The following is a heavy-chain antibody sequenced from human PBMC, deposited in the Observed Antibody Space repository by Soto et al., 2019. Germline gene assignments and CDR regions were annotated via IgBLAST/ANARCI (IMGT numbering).Heavy chain of an antibody. CDR2: IYYSGST. V-gene: IGHV4-31*02. D-gene: IGHD3-22*01. Sequence: SATRSRTWTVSGGSISSGVYYGSWIRQHPGKGLEWIGYIYYSGSTYYNPSLKSRVTISVDTSKNQFSLKLSSVTAADTAVYYCARLRHDSSGYSFDYWGQGTLVTVSS. CDR1: GGSISSGVYY. J-gene: IGHJ4*02. CDR3: ARLRHDSSGYSFDY.